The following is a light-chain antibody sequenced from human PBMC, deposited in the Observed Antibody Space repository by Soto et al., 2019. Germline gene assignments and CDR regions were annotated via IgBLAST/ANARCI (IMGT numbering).Light chain of an antibody. CDR2: EGS. J-gene: IGLJ1*01. CDR1: SSDVGNYNL. V-gene: IGLV2-23*01. Sequence: QSVLTQPASVSGSPGQSITISCTGTSSDVGNYNLVSWYQQHPGKAPKLMIYEGSKRPSGVSNRFSVSKSGNTASLTISTLQAEDEADYYCCSFAVSSSYIFGTGTKVTVL. CDR3: CSFAVSSSYI.